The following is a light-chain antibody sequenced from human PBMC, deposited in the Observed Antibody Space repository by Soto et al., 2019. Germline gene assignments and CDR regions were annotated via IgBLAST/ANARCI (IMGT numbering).Light chain of an antibody. CDR3: QQKYTTLSIT. V-gene: IGKV1-39*01. J-gene: IGKJ5*01. CDR2: AAS. Sequence: DIQMTQSPSSLSASVGDRVTITCRASESIARRLNWYQQKPGEAPKLLIYAASSLQNGVPPRFRGGGSGTDFTLTISNLQPEDFATYYCQQKYTTLSITFGQGTRLEIK. CDR1: ESIARR.